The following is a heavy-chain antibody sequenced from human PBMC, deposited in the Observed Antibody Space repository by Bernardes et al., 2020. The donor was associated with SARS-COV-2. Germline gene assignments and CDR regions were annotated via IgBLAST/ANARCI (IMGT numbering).Heavy chain of an antibody. Sequence: GGSLRLSCAASGFTFSIYTMTWVRQAPGKGLEWVSCISGSGGSTYYADSVKGRFTISRDNSKNTLYLQMNSLRAEDTAVYFCAKDKTPRGDSSGWYWNNWFDPWGQGTLVTVSS. CDR2: ISGSGGST. D-gene: IGHD6-19*01. V-gene: IGHV3-23*01. CDR3: AKDKTPRGDSSGWYWNNWFDP. CDR1: GFTFSIYT. J-gene: IGHJ5*02.